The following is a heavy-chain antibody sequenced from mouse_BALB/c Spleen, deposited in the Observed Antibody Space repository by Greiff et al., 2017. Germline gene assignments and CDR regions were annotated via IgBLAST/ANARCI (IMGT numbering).Heavy chain of an antibody. J-gene: IGHJ3*01. CDR3: ASELGRGFAY. CDR2: ISSGGSYT. Sequence: EVQLQESGGGLVKPGGSLKLSCAASGFTFSSYAMSWVRQSPEKRLEWVAEISSGGSYTYYPDTVTGRFTISRDNAKNTLYLEMSSLRSEDTAMYYCASELGRGFAYWGQGTLVTVSA. V-gene: IGHV5-9-4*01. CDR1: GFTFSSYA. D-gene: IGHD4-1*01.